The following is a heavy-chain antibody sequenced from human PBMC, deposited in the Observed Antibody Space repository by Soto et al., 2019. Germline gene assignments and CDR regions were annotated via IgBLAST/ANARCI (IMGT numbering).Heavy chain of an antibody. J-gene: IGHJ5*02. Sequence: QVQLVQSGAEVKKPGASVKVSCKASGYNFMRYGFTWVRQAPGQGLEWMGWINVDNGETKYPQKIQGRVTMTTDTAPSTVYMELGSLTSDDTAVYYCARWISGGYSDWFDPWGHGTLVTVSS. CDR3: ARWISGGYSDWFDP. D-gene: IGHD1-26*01. V-gene: IGHV1-18*04. CDR2: INVDNGET. CDR1: GYNFMRYG.